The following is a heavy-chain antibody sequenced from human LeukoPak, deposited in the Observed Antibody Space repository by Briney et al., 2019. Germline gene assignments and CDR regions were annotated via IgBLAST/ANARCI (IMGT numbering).Heavy chain of an antibody. Sequence: GASVKVSCKASGYTVNGYYMHWVRQAPGQGLEWMGWINPDSGGTKYAQNFQGRVTMTRDTSISTAYMELSRLRSDDTAVYYCARESCRFYDSSGYNWFDPWGQGTLVTVSS. J-gene: IGHJ5*02. D-gene: IGHD3-22*01. CDR2: INPDSGGT. V-gene: IGHV1-2*02. CDR1: GYTVNGYY. CDR3: ARESCRFYDSSGYNWFDP.